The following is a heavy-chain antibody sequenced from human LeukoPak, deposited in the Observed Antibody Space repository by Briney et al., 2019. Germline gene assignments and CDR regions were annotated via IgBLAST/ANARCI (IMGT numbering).Heavy chain of an antibody. D-gene: IGHD4-17*01. CDR3: ARDLFPDYGDHHDAFDI. V-gene: IGHV4-4*07. CDR2: IYTSGST. Sequence: PSETLSLTCTVSGGSISSYYWSWIRQPAGKGLEWIGRIYTSGSTNYNPSLKSRVTMSVDTSKNQFSLKLSSVTAADTAVYYRARDLFPDYGDHHDAFDIWGQGTMVTVSS. J-gene: IGHJ3*02. CDR1: GGSISSYY.